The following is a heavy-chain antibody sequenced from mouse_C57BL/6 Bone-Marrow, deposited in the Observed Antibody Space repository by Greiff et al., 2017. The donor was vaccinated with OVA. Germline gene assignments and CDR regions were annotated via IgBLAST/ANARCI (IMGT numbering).Heavy chain of an antibody. V-gene: IGHV1-78*01. CDR1: GYTFTDHT. Sequence: VQVVASDAELVKPGASVKISCKVSGYTFTDHTIHWMKQMPEQGLEWIGYISPRAGSTTYNEKFNGKATVPADKSSSTAYMQLNSLTSEDSAVYFCARSPLITTVVGYFDYWGQGTTLTVSS. CDR2: ISPRAGST. D-gene: IGHD1-1*01. J-gene: IGHJ2*01. CDR3: ARSPLITTVVGYFDY.